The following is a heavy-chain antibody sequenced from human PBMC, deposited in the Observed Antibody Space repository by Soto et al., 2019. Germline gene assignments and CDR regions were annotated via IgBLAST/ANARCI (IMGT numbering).Heavy chain of an antibody. CDR3: ARATTAARSFYYDMDV. V-gene: IGHV1-69*13. CDR2: IIPIFDRA. J-gene: IGHJ6*02. Sequence: ASVKVSCKTSGGTFSSYTISWVRQAPGQGLEWMGGIIPIFDRANYAQKFQGRVTITADESTSTAYMELSSLRSEDTAIYYCARATTAARSFYYDMDVWGQGTTVTVSS. CDR1: GGTFSSYT. D-gene: IGHD6-6*01.